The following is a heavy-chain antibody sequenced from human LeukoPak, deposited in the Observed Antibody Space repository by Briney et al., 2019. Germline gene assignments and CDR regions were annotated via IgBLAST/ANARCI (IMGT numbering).Heavy chain of an antibody. CDR3: ARRGEAMDPFDY. CDR1: GYSFTSYW. CDR2: IYPGDSDT. V-gene: IGHV5-51*01. J-gene: IGHJ4*02. Sequence: GESLQISCKDSGYSFTSYWIGWVRQMPGKGLEWMGIIYPGDSDTRYSPSFQGQVTISADKSINTAYLQWSSLKASDTAIYYCARRGEAMDPFDYWGQGTLVTVSS. D-gene: IGHD5-18*01.